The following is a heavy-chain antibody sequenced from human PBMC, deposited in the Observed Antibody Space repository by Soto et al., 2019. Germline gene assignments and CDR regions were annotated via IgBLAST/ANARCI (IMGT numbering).Heavy chain of an antibody. CDR1: GYTFTSYY. CDR3: ARVGFRIAAAGTRGNWFDP. V-gene: IGHV1-46*01. Sequence: ASVKVSCKAYGYTFTSYYMHWVRQAPGQGLEWMGIINPSGGSTSYAQKFQGRVTMTRDTSTSTVYMELSSLRSEDTAVYYCARVGFRIAAAGTRGNWFDPWGQGTLVTVSS. D-gene: IGHD6-13*01. J-gene: IGHJ5*02. CDR2: INPSGGST.